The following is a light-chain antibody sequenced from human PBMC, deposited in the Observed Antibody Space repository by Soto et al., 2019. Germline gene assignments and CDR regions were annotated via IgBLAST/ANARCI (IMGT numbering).Light chain of an antibody. Sequence: DIQMPQSPSSVSASVGDRVTITCLASQAIDSWLAWYQQKPGEAPKLLIFTGSLLHSGVPPRFSGSGSGTDFTLTISSLQTEDVATYYCQNYFSTPRTFGQGTKVDIK. CDR1: QAIDSW. V-gene: IGKV1-12*01. CDR2: TGS. J-gene: IGKJ1*01. CDR3: QNYFSTPRT.